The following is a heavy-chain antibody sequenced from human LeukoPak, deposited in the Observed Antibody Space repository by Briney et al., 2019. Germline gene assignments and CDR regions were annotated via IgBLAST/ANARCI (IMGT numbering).Heavy chain of an antibody. J-gene: IGHJ4*02. CDR1: GGSISSSSYY. V-gene: IGHV4-61*05. D-gene: IGHD5-18*01. CDR2: IYNSGST. CDR3: ARHSYEIGLDS. Sequence: SETLSPTCTVSGGSISSSSYYWGWIRQPPGKGLEWIGYIYNSGSTNYNPSLKSRVTISLDTTKNQFSLKLSSMTAADTALYYCARHSYEIGLDSWGQGTLVTVSS.